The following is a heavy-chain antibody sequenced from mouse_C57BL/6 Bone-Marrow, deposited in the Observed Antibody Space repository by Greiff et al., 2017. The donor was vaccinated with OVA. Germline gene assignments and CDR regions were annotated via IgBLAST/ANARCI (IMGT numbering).Heavy chain of an antibody. CDR3: ARRDLSVVSDY. CDR1: GYTFTDYY. CDR2: INPNNGGT. J-gene: IGHJ2*01. V-gene: IGHV1-26*01. Sequence: EVQLQQSGPELVKPGASVKISCKASGYTFTDYYMNWVKQSHGKSLEWIGDINPNNGGTSYNQKFKGKATLTVDKSSSTAYMELRSLTSEDSAVYYCARRDLSVVSDYWGQGTTLTVSS. D-gene: IGHD1-1*01.